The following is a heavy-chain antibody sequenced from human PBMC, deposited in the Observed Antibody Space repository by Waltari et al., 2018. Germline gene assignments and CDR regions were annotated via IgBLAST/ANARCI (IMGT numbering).Heavy chain of an antibody. CDR2: IKQDGTEQ. CDR3: ARGGGDGQVHH. V-gene: IGHV3-7*03. J-gene: IGHJ4*02. Sequence: DVQLTASGGGLVQPGGSLRLSCEGSGFTFSHFWITWLRQVPGKGLEWVANIKQDGTEQYFVDSFKGRFTISRDNAKRSLYLQMNNLRVDDTAMYYCARGGGDGQVHHWGQGTLVTVSS. CDR1: GFTFSHFW. D-gene: IGHD3-16*01.